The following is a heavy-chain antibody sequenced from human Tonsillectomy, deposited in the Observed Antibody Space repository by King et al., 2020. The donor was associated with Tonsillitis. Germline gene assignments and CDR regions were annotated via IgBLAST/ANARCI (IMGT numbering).Heavy chain of an antibody. CDR3: ARDGTERSGNWFDP. D-gene: IGHD1-1*01. CDR2: ISSSSSYI. CDR1: GFTFSSYS. V-gene: IGHV3-21*01. Sequence: VQLVESGGGLVKPGGSLRLSCAASGFTFSSYSMNWVRQAPGKGLEGVSSISSSSSYIFYADSVKGRFTLPRDNAKNSLYLQMNSLRAEDTAVYYCARDGTERSGNWFDPWGQGTLVTVSS. J-gene: IGHJ5*02.